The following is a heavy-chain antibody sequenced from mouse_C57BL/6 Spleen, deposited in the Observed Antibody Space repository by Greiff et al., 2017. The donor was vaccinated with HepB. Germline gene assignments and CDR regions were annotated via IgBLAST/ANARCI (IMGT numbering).Heavy chain of an antibody. CDR2: IYPGSGST. CDR1: GYTFTSYW. D-gene: IGHD1-1*01. J-gene: IGHJ2*01. Sequence: QVHVKQPGAELVKPGASVKMSCKASGYTFTSYWITWVKQRPGQGLEWIGDIYPGSGSTNYNEKFKSKATLTVDTSSSTAYMQLSSLTSEDSAVYYCARLNTVVATDYWGQGTTLTVSS. V-gene: IGHV1-55*01. CDR3: ARLNTVVATDY.